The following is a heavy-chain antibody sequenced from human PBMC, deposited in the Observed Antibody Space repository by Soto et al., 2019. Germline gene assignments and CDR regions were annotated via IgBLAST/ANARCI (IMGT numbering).Heavy chain of an antibody. CDR1: GGTFSSYA. CDR2: IIPIFGTA. Sequence: SVKVSCKASGGTFSSYAIIWVRQAPGQGLEWMGGIIPIFGTANYAQKFQGRVTITADESTSTAYMELSSLRSEDTAVYYCAKGQLSLLQFDYWGQGTLVTVYS. CDR3: AKGQLSLLQFDY. D-gene: IGHD2-21*01. J-gene: IGHJ4*02. V-gene: IGHV1-69*13.